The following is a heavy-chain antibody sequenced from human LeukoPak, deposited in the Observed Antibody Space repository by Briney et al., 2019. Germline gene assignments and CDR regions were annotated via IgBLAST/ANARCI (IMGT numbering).Heavy chain of an antibody. CDR3: AREGESSSWYWSGYFDY. D-gene: IGHD6-13*01. CDR2: INPSGGST. Sequence: ASVKVSCKASGYTFTSYYMHWVRQAPGQGLEWMGIINPSGGSTSYAQKFQGRVTMTRDTSTSTVYMELSSLRAEDTAGYYCAREGESSSWYWSGYFDYWGQGTLVTVSS. J-gene: IGHJ4*02. V-gene: IGHV1-46*01. CDR1: GYTFTSYY.